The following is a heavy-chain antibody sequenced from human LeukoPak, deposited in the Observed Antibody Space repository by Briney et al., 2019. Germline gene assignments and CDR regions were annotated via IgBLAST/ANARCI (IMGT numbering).Heavy chain of an antibody. D-gene: IGHD3-16*01. J-gene: IGHJ5*02. CDR1: GFTFSMYG. V-gene: IGHV3-30*18. CDR3: SKGGLPWGSFWPAWSAP. Sequence: PGRSLRLSCAASGFTFSMYGTHWVRQAPGKGLEWVAVIANDGKTTYYADSVKGRFTISRDNSKNTLYLQMNSLRAEDTAVYYCSKGGLPWGSFWPAWSAPWGKEPRATVS. CDR2: IANDGKTT.